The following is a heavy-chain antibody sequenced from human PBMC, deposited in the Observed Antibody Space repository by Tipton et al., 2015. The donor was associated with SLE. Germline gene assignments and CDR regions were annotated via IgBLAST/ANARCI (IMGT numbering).Heavy chain of an antibody. CDR3: AKDGVAVNSYSSSWFDY. J-gene: IGHJ4*02. CDR2: IRYDGSNK. Sequence: SLRLSCAASGFTFSSYGMHWVRQAPGKGLEWVAFIRYDGSNKYYAGSVKGRFTISRDNSKNTLYLQMNSLRAEDTAVYYCAKDGVAVNSYSSSWFDYWGQGTLVTVSS. V-gene: IGHV3-30*02. CDR1: GFTFSSYG. D-gene: IGHD6-13*01.